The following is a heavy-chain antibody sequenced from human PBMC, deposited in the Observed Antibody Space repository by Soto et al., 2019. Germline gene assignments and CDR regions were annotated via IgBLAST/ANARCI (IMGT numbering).Heavy chain of an antibody. CDR1: GGSISSGGYY. CDR3: RLGSDLLRTYYFDY. V-gene: IGHV4-31*03. Sequence: SETLSLTCTVSGGSISSGGYYWSWIRQHPGKGLEWIGYIYYSGSTYYNPSLKSRVTISVDTSKNQFSLKLSSVTAADTAVYYCRLGSDLLRTYYFDYWGQGTLVTVSS. J-gene: IGHJ4*02. CDR2: IYYSGST. D-gene: IGHD1-26*01.